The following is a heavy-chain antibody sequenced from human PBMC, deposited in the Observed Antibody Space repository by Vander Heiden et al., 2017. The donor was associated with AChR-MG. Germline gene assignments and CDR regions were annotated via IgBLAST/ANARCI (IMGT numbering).Heavy chain of an antibody. CDR3: AKSYCGGDCYFPDY. J-gene: IGHJ4*02. V-gene: IGHV3-43*01. CDR1: GFTFDDYT. CDR2: ISWDGGST. D-gene: IGHD2-21*02. Sequence: EVQLVESGGVVVQPGGSLRLSCAASGFTFDDYTIHWVRQAPGKGLEWVSRISWDGGSTYDADSVKGRFTMPRDNSKNSLYLQMNSLRTEDTALYYCAKSYCGGDCYFPDYWGQGTLVTVSS.